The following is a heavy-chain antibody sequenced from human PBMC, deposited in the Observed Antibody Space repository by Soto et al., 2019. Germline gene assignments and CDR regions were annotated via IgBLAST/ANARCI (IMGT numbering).Heavy chain of an antibody. CDR2: IDPSDSYT. CDR1: GYSFTTYW. V-gene: IGHV5-10-1*01. J-gene: IGHJ6*02. Sequence: PGESLKISCKGSGYSFTTYWISWVRQMPGKGLEWMGRIDPSDSYTNYSPSFQGHVTISADKSISTAYLQWSSLKASDTAMYYCARRGYSSSSSLPNYYYYYGVDVWGQGTTVTVSS. CDR3: ARRGYSSSSSLPNYYYYYGVDV. D-gene: IGHD6-6*01.